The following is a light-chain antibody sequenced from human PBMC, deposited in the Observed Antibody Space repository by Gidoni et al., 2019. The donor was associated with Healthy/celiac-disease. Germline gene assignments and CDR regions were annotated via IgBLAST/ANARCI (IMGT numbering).Light chain of an antibody. CDR1: QSVSSY. CDR3: QQRSNWPL. CDR2: ASS. J-gene: IGKJ3*01. Sequence: EIVLTQSRATLSLSPGERATLSCRASQSVSSYLAWYQQKPGQAPRLLIYASSNRATGIPARFSGSGSGTDFPLTISRLAPEDFAVYYCQQRSNWPLFGPSTKVDIK. V-gene: IGKV3-11*01.